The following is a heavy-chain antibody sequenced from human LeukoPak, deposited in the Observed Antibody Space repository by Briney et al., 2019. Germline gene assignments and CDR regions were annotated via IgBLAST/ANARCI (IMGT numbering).Heavy chain of an antibody. CDR2: IWYGGSNK. CDR1: GLPFVSYG. V-gene: IGHV3-33*01. CDR3: ARDPGYSDGWRDDAFDI. Sequence: PAGAPPLPCCAAGLPFVSYGKNGGRRAPRKGREWVAVIWYGGSNKYYADSVKGRFTISRDNSKNTLYLQMNSLRAEETAVYYCARDPGYSDGWRDDAFDIWGQGTMVTVSS. D-gene: IGHD5-18*01. J-gene: IGHJ3*02.